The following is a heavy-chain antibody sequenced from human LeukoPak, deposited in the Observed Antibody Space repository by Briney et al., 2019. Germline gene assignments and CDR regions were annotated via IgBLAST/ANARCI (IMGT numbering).Heavy chain of an antibody. CDR1: GGSISSGGYY. Sequence: KASQTLSLTCTVSGGSISSGGYYWSWIRQPPGKGLEWIGYIYYSGSTNYNPSLKSRVTISVDTSKNQFSLKLSSVTAADTAVYYCARVGTYGSGSYLSWLDYWGQGTLVTVSS. CDR3: ARVGTYGSGSYLSWLDY. J-gene: IGHJ4*02. CDR2: IYYSGST. D-gene: IGHD3-10*01. V-gene: IGHV4-61*08.